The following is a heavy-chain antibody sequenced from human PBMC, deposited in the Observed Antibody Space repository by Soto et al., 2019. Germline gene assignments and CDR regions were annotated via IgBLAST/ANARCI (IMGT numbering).Heavy chain of an antibody. CDR1: GGSMRSSHY. V-gene: IGHV4-59*04. D-gene: IGHD6-6*01. CDR3: ASSGWFDP. CDR2: IYHSGST. Sequence: PSETLSLTCTVSGGSMRSSHYWTWIRQPPGKGLEWIGYIYHSGSTYYNPSLQSRVTISVDTSKNQFSLKLNSVTAADTAVYYCASSGWFDPWGQGTLVTVSS. J-gene: IGHJ5*02.